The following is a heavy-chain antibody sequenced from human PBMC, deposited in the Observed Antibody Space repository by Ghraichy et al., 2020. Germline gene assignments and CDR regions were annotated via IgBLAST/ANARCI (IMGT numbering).Heavy chain of an antibody. V-gene: IGHV4-59*08. CDR2: IYYSGST. D-gene: IGHD7-27*01. J-gene: IGHJ4*02. CDR3: ARHGGTGEEEFDY. CDR1: GGSISSYY. Sequence: SQTHSLTCTVSGGSISSYYWSWIRQPPGKGLEWIGYIYYSGSTNYNPSLKSRVTISVDTSKNQFSLKLSSVTAADTAVYYCARHGGTGEEEFDYWGQGTLVTVSS.